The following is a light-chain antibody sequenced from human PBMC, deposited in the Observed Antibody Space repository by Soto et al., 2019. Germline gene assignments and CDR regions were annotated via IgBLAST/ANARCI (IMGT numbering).Light chain of an antibody. CDR2: AAS. CDR3: QKYNSAPPWT. J-gene: IGKJ1*01. Sequence: DIQMTQSPSSLSASLGDRVTITCRASQGISNYLAWYQQKPGKVPKLLIYAASTLQSGVPSRFSGSGSGTDFTLTISSLQPEDVATYYCQKYNSAPPWTFGQGTKV. V-gene: IGKV1-27*01. CDR1: QGISNY.